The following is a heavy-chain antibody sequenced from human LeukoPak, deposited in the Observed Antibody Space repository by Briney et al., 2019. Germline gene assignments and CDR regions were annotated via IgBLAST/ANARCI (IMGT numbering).Heavy chain of an antibody. D-gene: IGHD2-2*01. CDR3: ARGLCSSTSCYGSMTTYYFDY. Sequence: SETLSLTCAVYGGSFSGYYWSWIRQPPGKGLEWIGEIYHSGSTNYNPSLKSRVTISVGTSKNQFSLKLSSVTAADTAVYYCARGLCSSTSCYGSMTTYYFDYWGQGTLATVSS. J-gene: IGHJ4*02. CDR2: IYHSGST. V-gene: IGHV4-34*01. CDR1: GGSFSGYY.